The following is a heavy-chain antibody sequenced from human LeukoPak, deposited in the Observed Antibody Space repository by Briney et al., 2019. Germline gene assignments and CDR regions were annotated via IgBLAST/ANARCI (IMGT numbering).Heavy chain of an antibody. D-gene: IGHD6-19*01. Sequence: ASVKVSCKASGYTFTSYGISWVRQAPGQGLEWMGWISAYNGNTNYAQKLQGRVTMTTDTSTSTAYMELRSLRSDDTAVYYCARGKRYAVAGTYYYYYYGMDVWGQETTVTVSS. V-gene: IGHV1-18*01. CDR1: GYTFTSYG. CDR3: ARGKRYAVAGTYYYYYYGMDV. CDR2: ISAYNGNT. J-gene: IGHJ6*02.